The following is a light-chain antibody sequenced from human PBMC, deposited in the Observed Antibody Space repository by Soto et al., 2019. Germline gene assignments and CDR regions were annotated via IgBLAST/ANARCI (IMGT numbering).Light chain of an antibody. J-gene: IGKJ1*01. CDR1: QGISSY. CDR2: GAS. Sequence: DIQLTQSPSFLSASVGDRVTITCRASQGISSYLAWYQQRPGKAPKLLMYGASTLQSGVPSRFSGSASGTTFTLTISNLQPEDFATYYGQQLNNFPRTFGQGTKVE. CDR3: QQLNNFPRT. V-gene: IGKV1-9*01.